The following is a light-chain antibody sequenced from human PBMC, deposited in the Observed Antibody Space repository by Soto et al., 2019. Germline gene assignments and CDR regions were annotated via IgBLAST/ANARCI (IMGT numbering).Light chain of an antibody. CDR2: GAS. Sequence: EIVLTQSPGTLSLSPGERAPLSCRASQSVSSSSLAWYQQKPGQAPRLLIYGASSRATGIPDRFSGSGSGTDFTLTISRLEPEDFAVYYCQQYGSPTWTFGQGTKVEIK. CDR3: QQYGSPTWT. V-gene: IGKV3-20*01. CDR1: QSVSSSS. J-gene: IGKJ1*01.